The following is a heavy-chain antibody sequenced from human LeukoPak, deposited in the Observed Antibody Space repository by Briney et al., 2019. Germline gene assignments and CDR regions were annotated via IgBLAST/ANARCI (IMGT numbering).Heavy chain of an antibody. J-gene: IGHJ3*02. CDR2: ISYDGNNK. D-gene: IGHD2-15*01. Sequence: GESLRLSCAASGFTFSSYAMHWVRQAPGKGLEWVAVISYDGNNKYYADSMKGRFTISRDNAKKSLYLQMNSLRAEDTALYYCARGVEVVAATDDASDIWGQGTMVTVSS. CDR1: GFTFSSYA. CDR3: ARGVEVVAATDDASDI. V-gene: IGHV3-30*04.